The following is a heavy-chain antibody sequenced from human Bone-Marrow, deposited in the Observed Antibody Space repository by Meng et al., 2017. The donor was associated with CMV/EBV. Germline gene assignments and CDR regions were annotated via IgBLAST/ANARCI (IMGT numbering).Heavy chain of an antibody. CDR3: ARDSHDCWSGYPLYNWFDP. Sequence: SVKVSCKASGGTFSSYTISWVRQAPGQGLEWMGRIIPILGIANYAQKFQGRVTITADKSTSTAYMELSSLRSEDTAVYYCARDSHDCWSGYPLYNWFDPWGQGTLVTVSS. D-gene: IGHD3-3*01. CDR2: IIPILGIA. V-gene: IGHV1-69*04. J-gene: IGHJ5*02. CDR1: GGTFSSYT.